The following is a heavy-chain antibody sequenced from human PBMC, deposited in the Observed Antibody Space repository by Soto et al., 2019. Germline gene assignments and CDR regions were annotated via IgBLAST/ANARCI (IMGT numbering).Heavy chain of an antibody. CDR1: GYSFTSYW. CDR2: IDPSDSYT. D-gene: IGHD4-4*01. J-gene: IGHJ6*02. CDR3: ARQGYSNGEDYYYYGMDV. V-gene: IGHV5-10-1*01. Sequence: GESLKISCKGSGYSFTSYWISWVRQMPGKGLEWMGRIDPSDSYTNYSPSFQGHVTISADKSISTAYLQWSSLKASDTAMYYCARQGYSNGEDYYYYGMDVWGQGTTVTVSS.